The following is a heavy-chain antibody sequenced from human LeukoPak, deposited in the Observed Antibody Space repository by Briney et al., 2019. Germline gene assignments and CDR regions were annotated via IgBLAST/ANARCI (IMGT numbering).Heavy chain of an antibody. J-gene: IGHJ4*02. V-gene: IGHV3-21*01. CDR1: GFTFSSYS. Sequence: GGSLRLSCAASGFTFSSYSMNWVRQAPGKGLEWVSSISSSSSYIYYADSVKGRFTISRDNAKNSLYLQMNSLRAEDTAVYYCARDHLRYFDSPPVDFDYWGQGTLVTVSS. CDR3: ARDHLRYFDSPPVDFDY. CDR2: ISSSSSYI. D-gene: IGHD3-9*01.